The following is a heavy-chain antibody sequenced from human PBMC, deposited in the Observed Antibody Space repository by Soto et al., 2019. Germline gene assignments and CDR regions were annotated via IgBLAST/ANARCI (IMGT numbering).Heavy chain of an antibody. D-gene: IGHD1-26*01. CDR3: ARAPGNYYYYAMDV. V-gene: IGHV1-3*01. J-gene: IGHJ6*01. CDR1: GYTFTSYA. Sequence: ASVKVSCKASGYTFTSYAMHWVRQAPGQRLEWMGSINGANGNTKYSQKFQGRVTITRGTSASTAYMELSSLRSEDTDVYYCARAPGNYYYYAMDVWGQGTTVTVSS. CDR2: INGANGNT.